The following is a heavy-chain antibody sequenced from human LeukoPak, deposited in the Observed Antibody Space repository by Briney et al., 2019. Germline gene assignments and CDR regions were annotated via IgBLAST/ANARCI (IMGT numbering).Heavy chain of an antibody. D-gene: IGHD3-22*01. J-gene: IGHJ4*02. CDR2: ISAYNGNT. V-gene: IGHV1-18*01. Sequence: ASVKVSCKASGYTFTSYGISWVRQAPGQGLEWMGWISAYNGNTNYAQKLQGRVTMTTDTSTSTAYMELRSLRSDDTAVYYCAREFGNDSRDYFDYWGQGTLVAVSS. CDR1: GYTFTSYG. CDR3: AREFGNDSRDYFDY.